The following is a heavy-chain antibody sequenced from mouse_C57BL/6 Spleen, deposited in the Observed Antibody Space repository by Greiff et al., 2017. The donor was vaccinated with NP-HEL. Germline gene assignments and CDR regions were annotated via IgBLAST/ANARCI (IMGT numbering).Heavy chain of an antibody. Sequence: QVQLQQSGPGLVQPSQSLSITCTVSGFSLTSYGVHWVRQSPGKGLEWLGVIWSGGSTDYNVAFISRLSISKDNSKCQVFFKMNSLQADDTAIYYCARNGPYYYAMDYWGQGTSVTVSS. V-gene: IGHV2-2*01. CDR1: GFSLTSYG. CDR3: ARNGPYYYAMDY. J-gene: IGHJ4*01. CDR2: IWSGGST.